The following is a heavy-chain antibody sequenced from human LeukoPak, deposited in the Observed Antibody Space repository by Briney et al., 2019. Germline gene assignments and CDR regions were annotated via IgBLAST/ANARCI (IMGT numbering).Heavy chain of an antibody. J-gene: IGHJ4*02. D-gene: IGHD3-10*01. V-gene: IGHV1-2*02. CDR3: ARDYYGSGSYYD. CDR2: INPNSGHT. Sequence: ASVKVSCKASGYTFTKYGVYWVRQAPGQGLEWMGWINPNSGHTNHAQKFQGRVTMTRDTSISTVYMELSRLTSDDTAVYYCARDYYGSGSYYDWGQGTLVTVSS. CDR1: GYTFTKYG.